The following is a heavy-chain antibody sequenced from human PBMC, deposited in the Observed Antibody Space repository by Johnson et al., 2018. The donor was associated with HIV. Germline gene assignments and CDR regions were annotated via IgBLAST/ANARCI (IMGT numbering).Heavy chain of an antibody. Sequence: QVQLVESGGGLVQPGGSLRLSCAASGFTFSSYAMHWVRQAPGKGLEWVAVISYDGSNKYYADSVKGRFTISRDNSKNTLYLQMNSLRAEDTAVYYCARTQVVYAHFDIWGQGTMVIVSS. CDR2: ISYDGSNK. J-gene: IGHJ3*02. CDR3: ARTQVVYAHFDI. CDR1: GFTFSSYA. V-gene: IGHV3-30*04. D-gene: IGHD2-8*02.